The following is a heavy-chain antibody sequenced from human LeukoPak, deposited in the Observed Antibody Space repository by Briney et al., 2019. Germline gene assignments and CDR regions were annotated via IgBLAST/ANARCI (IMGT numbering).Heavy chain of an antibody. J-gene: IGHJ5*02. D-gene: IGHD3-10*01. CDR2: INHSGST. Sequence: SETLSLTCAVYGGSFSGYYWSWIRQPPGKGLEWIGEINHSGSTNYNPSLKSRVTISVDTSKNQFSLKLSSVTPADTAVYYCARGGYYGSGNDFGFDPWGQGTLVTVSS. V-gene: IGHV4-34*01. CDR1: GGSFSGYY. CDR3: ARGGYYGSGNDFGFDP.